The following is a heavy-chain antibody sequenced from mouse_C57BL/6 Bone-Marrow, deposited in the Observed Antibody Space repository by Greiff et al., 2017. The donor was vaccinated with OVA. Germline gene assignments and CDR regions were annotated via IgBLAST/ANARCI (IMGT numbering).Heavy chain of an antibody. CDR2: ISYSGST. J-gene: IGHJ3*01. V-gene: IGHV3-1*01. Sequence: EVQLQESGPGMVKPSQSLSLTCTVTGYSITSGYDWHWIRHFPGNKLEWMGYISYSGSTNYNPSLKSRISLTHDTSKNHFFLKLNSVTTEDTATYYCAREGNYEGFAYWGQGTLVTVSA. D-gene: IGHD2-1*01. CDR1: GYSITSGYD. CDR3: AREGNYEGFAY.